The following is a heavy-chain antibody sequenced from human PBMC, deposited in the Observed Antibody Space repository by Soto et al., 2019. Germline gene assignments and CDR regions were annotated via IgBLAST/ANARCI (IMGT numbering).Heavy chain of an antibody. Sequence: QVQLVQSGAEVQKPGSSVKVSCKASGGTFSSYAISWVRQAPGQGLEWMGGIIPIFGTANYAQKFQGRVTITADESTSTAYMELSSLRSEDTAVYYCARGGAKYYYDSSGYYQDAFDIWGQGTMVTVSS. CDR1: GGTFSSYA. J-gene: IGHJ3*02. CDR2: IIPIFGTA. V-gene: IGHV1-69*01. CDR3: ARGGAKYYYDSSGYYQDAFDI. D-gene: IGHD3-22*01.